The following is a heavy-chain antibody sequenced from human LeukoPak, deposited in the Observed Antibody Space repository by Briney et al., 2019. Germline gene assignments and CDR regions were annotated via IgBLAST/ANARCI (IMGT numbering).Heavy chain of an antibody. J-gene: IGHJ6*03. CDR3: ARTMESGYSYGYYYYYYMDV. Sequence: PSETLSLTCSVSGASISSGSNYWGWIRQPPGKTLEWIGSIYSSGSTYYNPSLKSRVIIIIDTPKNHFSLTLSSVTAADTAVYYCARTMESGYSYGYYYYYYMDVWGKGTTVTISS. V-gene: IGHV4-39*07. D-gene: IGHD5-18*01. CDR2: IYSSGST. CDR1: GASISSGSNY.